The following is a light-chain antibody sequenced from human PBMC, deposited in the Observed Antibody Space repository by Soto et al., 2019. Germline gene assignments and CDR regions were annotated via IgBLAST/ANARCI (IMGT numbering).Light chain of an antibody. J-gene: IGKJ2*01. CDR2: DAS. V-gene: IGKV3-11*01. Sequence: EIVLPQSPATLSLSPGERATLSCRASQSVSSYLAWYQQKPGQAPRLLIYDASNRATGIPARFTGRGSGTDFTLTISSLVPEDFAVYYCQHRSNWPFTVGQGTKLEIK. CDR1: QSVSSY. CDR3: QHRSNWPFT.